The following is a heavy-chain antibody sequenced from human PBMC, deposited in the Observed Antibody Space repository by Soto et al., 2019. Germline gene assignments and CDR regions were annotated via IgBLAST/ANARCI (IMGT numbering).Heavy chain of an antibody. CDR1: GLTVSSHY. V-gene: IGHV3-53*04. CDR3: ATVPEYSGYDFGY. J-gene: IGHJ4*02. CDR2: IYSGGST. D-gene: IGHD5-12*01. Sequence: GGSLRLSCAASGLTVSSHYMSWVRQAPGKGLEWVSVIYSGGSTYYADSVKGRFTISRHDSKNTVYLQMNSLRDEDTAVYYCATVPEYSGYDFGYWGQGT.